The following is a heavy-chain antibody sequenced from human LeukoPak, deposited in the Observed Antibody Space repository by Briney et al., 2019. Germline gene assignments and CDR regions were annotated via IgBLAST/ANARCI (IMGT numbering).Heavy chain of an antibody. Sequence: GASVKVSCKASEYTFTGYYIHWVRQAPGQGLEWMGWINPNSGGTNYAQKFQGRVTMTRDTSITTAYMELSRLTSDDTAVYYCGRPSRYSGYDQAEYWGQGTLVTVSS. CDR2: INPNSGGT. CDR1: EYTFTGYY. CDR3: GRPSRYSGYDQAEY. D-gene: IGHD5-12*01. J-gene: IGHJ4*02. V-gene: IGHV1-2*02.